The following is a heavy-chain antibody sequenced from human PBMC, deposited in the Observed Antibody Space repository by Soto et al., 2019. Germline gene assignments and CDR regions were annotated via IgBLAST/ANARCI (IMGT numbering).Heavy chain of an antibody. D-gene: IGHD2-8*01. CDR3: AREDIVLMVYAIGWFDP. CDR2: INAGNGNT. J-gene: IGHJ5*02. Sequence: ASVKVSCKGSGYTCTSYAMHWVRQAPGQRLEWMGWINAGNGNTKYSQKFQGRVTITRDTSASTAYMELSSLRSEDTAVYYCAREDIVLMVYAIGWFDPWGQGTLVTVSS. CDR1: GYTCTSYA. V-gene: IGHV1-3*01.